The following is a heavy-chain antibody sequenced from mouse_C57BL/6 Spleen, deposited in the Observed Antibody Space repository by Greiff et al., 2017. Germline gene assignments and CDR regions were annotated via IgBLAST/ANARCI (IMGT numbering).Heavy chain of an antibody. CDR1: GYTFTSYW. Sequence: QVQLQQPGAELVRPGSSVKLSCKASGYTFTSYWLHWVKQRPIQGLEWIGNIDPSDSETHYNQKFKDKATLTVDKSSSSAYMQLSSLTSEDSAVYYCARHDGYYGRGAMDNWGQGTSVTVSS. CDR2: IDPSDSET. V-gene: IGHV1-52*01. J-gene: IGHJ4*01. D-gene: IGHD2-3*01. CDR3: ARHDGYYGRGAMDN.